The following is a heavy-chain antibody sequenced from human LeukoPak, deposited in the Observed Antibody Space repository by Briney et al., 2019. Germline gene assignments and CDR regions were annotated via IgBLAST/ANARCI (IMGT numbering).Heavy chain of an antibody. CDR2: IYYSGST. J-gene: IGHJ6*02. Sequence: SETLSLTCTVSGGSISSGDYYWSWIRQPPGKGLEWIGYIYYSGSTYYNPSLKSRVTISVDTSKNQFSLKLSSVTAADTAVYYCARDNIVVVPAAKNYYYYGMDVWGRGTTVTVSS. CDR1: GGSISSGDYY. D-gene: IGHD2-2*01. V-gene: IGHV4-30-4*01. CDR3: ARDNIVVVPAAKNYYYYGMDV.